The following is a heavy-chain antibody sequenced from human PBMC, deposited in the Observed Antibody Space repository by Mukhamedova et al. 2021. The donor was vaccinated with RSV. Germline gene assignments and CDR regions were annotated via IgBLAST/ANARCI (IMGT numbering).Heavy chain of an antibody. CDR3: TTDLGPSQDVVAVAATWAWWYFDL. D-gene: IGHD2-15*01. V-gene: IGHV3-15*01. CDR2: GTT. J-gene: IGHJ2*01. Sequence: GTTDYAAPVKGRFTISRDDSKNTLYLQMNSLKTEDTAVYYCTTDLGPSQDVVAVAATWAWWYFDLWGRGTLVTVSS.